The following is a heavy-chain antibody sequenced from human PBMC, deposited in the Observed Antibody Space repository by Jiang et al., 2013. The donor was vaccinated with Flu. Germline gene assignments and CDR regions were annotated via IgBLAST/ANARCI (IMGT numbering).Heavy chain of an antibody. Sequence: LLKPSETLSLTCTVSGGSISSSSYYWGWIRQPPGKGLEWIGSIYYSGSTYYNPSLKSRVTISVDTSKNQFSLKLSSVTAADTAVYYCARLLFRSAAAGPVVDVWGQGTTVTVSS. CDR2: IYYSGST. V-gene: IGHV4-39*07. D-gene: IGHD6-13*01. J-gene: IGHJ6*02. CDR3: ARLLFRSAAAGPVVDV. CDR1: GGSISSSSYY.